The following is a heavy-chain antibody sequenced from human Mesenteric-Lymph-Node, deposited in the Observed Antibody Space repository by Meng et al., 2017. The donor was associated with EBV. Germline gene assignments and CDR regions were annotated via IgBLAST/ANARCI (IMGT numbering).Heavy chain of an antibody. Sequence: QGQRRQGGAGLLKPSETLSLTCAVYGGSFSGYYWSWIRQPPGKGLEWIGEINHSGSTNYNPSLKSRVTISVDTSKNQFSLKLSSVTAADTAVYYCASVPTDYSHSRGEFDYWGQGTLVTVSS. V-gene: IGHV4-34*01. CDR3: ASVPTDYSHSRGEFDY. CDR2: INHSGST. D-gene: IGHD3-22*01. J-gene: IGHJ4*02. CDR1: GGSFSGYY.